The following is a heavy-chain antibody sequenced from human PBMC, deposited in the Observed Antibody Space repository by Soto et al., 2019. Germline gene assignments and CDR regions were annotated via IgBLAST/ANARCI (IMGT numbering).Heavy chain of an antibody. CDR2: ISSSSSYI. J-gene: IGHJ5*02. Sequence: GGSLRLSCAASGFTFSSYSMNWVRQAPGKGLEWVSSISSSSSYIYYADSVKGRFTISRDNAKNSLYLQMNSLRAEDTAVYYCVRVAVPAAISNWFDPWGQGTLVTVSS. V-gene: IGHV3-21*01. CDR3: VRVAVPAAISNWFDP. CDR1: GFTFSSYS. D-gene: IGHD2-2*01.